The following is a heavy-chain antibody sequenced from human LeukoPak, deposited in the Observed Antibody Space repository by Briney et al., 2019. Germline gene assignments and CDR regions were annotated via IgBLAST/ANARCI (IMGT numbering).Heavy chain of an antibody. CDR2: IYYSGST. Sequence: SETLSLTCTVSGASITSYYWSWIRQPPGKGLEWIGYIYYSGSTNYNPSLKSRVTISVDTSKNQFSLKLSSVTAADTAVYYCARVPYSSSWYGPYYFDYWGQGTLVTVSS. CDR1: GASITSYY. V-gene: IGHV4-59*01. J-gene: IGHJ4*02. CDR3: ARVPYSSSWYGPYYFDY. D-gene: IGHD6-13*01.